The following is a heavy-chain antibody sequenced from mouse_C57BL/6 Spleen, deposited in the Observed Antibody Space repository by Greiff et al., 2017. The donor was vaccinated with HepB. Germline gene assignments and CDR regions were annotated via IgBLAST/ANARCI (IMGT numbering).Heavy chain of an antibody. CDR2: IDPEDGDT. D-gene: IGHD1-1*01. J-gene: IGHJ1*03. V-gene: IGHV14-1*01. Sequence: EVQLQQSGAELVRPGASVKLSCTASGFNIKAYYMHWVKQRPEQGLEWIGRIDPEDGDTEYAPKFQGKATMTADTSSNTAYLTRSSLTSEDTAVYYCTLRGWGHWYCDVWGTGTTVTVSS. CDR1: GFNIKAYY. CDR3: TLRGWGHWYCDV.